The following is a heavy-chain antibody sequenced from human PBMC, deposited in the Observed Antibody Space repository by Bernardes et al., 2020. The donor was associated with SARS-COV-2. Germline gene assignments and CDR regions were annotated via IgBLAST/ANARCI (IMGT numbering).Heavy chain of an antibody. Sequence: GGSLRLSCAASGFTFSSYTMNWVRQAPGKGLEWISSISTSSSYISYSDSVRGRFTISRDNDKNLVSLQMNSLRAEDTAVYYCARVDFSNLYYFDYWGQGTPGTGSS. J-gene: IGHJ4*02. D-gene: IGHD4-4*01. V-gene: IGHV3-21*06. CDR2: ISTSSSYI. CDR3: ARVDFSNLYYFDY. CDR1: GFTFSSYT.